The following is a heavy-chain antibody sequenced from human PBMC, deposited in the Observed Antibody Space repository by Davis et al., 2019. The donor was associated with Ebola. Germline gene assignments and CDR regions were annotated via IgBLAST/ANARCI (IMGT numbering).Heavy chain of an antibody. J-gene: IGHJ4*02. CDR2: IRSKANSYAT. V-gene: IGHV3-73*01. D-gene: IGHD3/OR15-3a*01. CDR1: GFTFSGSA. Sequence: GESLKISCAASGFTFSGSAMHWVRQASGKGLEWVGRIRSKANSYATAYAASVKGRFTISRDDSKNTAYLQMNSLKTEDTAVYYCTRFGLEGYWGQGTLVTVSS. CDR3: TRFGLEGY.